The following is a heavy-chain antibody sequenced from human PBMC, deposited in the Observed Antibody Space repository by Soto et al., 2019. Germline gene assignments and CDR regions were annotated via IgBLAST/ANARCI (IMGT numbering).Heavy chain of an antibody. V-gene: IGHV3-49*03. Sequence: GGSLRLSCTASGFTFGDYAMSWFRQAPGKGLEWVGFIRSKAYGGTTEYAASVKGRFTISRDDSKSIAYLQMSSLKTEDTAVYYCTAPSWIQLWRNYYFDYWGQGTLVTVPQ. D-gene: IGHD5-18*01. CDR3: TAPSWIQLWRNYYFDY. CDR2: IRSKAYGGTT. CDR1: GFTFGDYA. J-gene: IGHJ4*02.